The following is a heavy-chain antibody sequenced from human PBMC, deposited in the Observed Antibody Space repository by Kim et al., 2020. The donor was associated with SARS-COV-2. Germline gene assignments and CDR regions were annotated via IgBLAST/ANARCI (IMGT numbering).Heavy chain of an antibody. CDR3: ANSVRGVIRLLVDY. J-gene: IGHJ4*02. D-gene: IGHD3-10*01. Sequence: ADSMQGLFTISRDNSKNTLYLQMNSLRAEDTAVYYCANSVRGVIRLLVDYCGQETLVTVSS. V-gene: IGHV3-33*06.